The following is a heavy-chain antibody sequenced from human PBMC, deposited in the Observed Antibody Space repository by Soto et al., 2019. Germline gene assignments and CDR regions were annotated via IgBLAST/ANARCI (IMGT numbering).Heavy chain of an antibody. Sequence: EVQLLESGGGLVQPGGSLRLSCAASGFTFSSYAMSWVRQAPGKGLEWVSAISGSGGSTYYADSVKGRFTISRDNSKNTLYLQMNSLRAEDTAVYYCAKEKVAVAGTFYYFDYWGQGTLVTVSS. CDR1: GFTFSSYA. CDR3: AKEKVAVAGTFYYFDY. J-gene: IGHJ4*02. V-gene: IGHV3-23*01. D-gene: IGHD6-19*01. CDR2: ISGSGGST.